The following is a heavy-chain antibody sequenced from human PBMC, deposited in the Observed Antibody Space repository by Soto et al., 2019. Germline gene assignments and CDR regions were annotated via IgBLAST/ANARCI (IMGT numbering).Heavy chain of an antibody. V-gene: IGHV3-23*01. J-gene: IGHJ4*02. Sequence: EVQLLESGGGLVQPGGSLRLACEVSGFTFSGYAMSWVRQAPGKGLEWVSAISDGGEDTYYADSVRGRFTISRDNSKNTLFLQMNSLRAEDTAVYYCAKRVEYSSSTHYFDYWGQGTLVTVSS. D-gene: IGHD6-6*01. CDR2: ISDGGEDT. CDR3: AKRVEYSSSTHYFDY. CDR1: GFTFSGYA.